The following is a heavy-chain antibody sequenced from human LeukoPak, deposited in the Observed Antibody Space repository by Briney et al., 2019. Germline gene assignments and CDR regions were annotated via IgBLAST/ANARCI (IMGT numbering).Heavy chain of an antibody. Sequence: GWSLRLSCAASEFTFDDYAMHWVRQAPGKCLEWFSGISWNSGSIGYAYSVKGRFTISRDNAKNSLYMQMNSLRAEDTALFFFKQKTAYEILTGVDYWGQGTLVTVSS. J-gene: IGHJ4*02. D-gene: IGHD3-9*01. V-gene: IGHV3-9*01. CDR3: KQKTAYEILTGVDY. CDR2: ISWNSGSI. CDR1: EFTFDDYA.